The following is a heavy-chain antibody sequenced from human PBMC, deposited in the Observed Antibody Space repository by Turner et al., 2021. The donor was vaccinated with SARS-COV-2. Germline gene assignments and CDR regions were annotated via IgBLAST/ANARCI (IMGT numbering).Heavy chain of an antibody. D-gene: IGHD3-10*01. Sequence: QVQLVESGGGVVQPGRSLRLSCAAPGFTFSSYGMHWVRQAPGKGLEWVAVISYDGSNKYEADSVKGRFTISRDNSKNTLYLQMNSLRAEDTAVYYCAKDGAPFLLYFGEQTFYMDYWGQGTLVTVSS. V-gene: IGHV3-30*18. J-gene: IGHJ4*02. CDR1: GFTFSSYG. CDR2: ISYDGSNK. CDR3: AKDGAPFLLYFGEQTFYMDY.